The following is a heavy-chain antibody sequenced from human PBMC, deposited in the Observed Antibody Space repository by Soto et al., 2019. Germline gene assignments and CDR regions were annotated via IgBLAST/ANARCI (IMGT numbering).Heavy chain of an antibody. V-gene: IGHV4-39*01. CDR2: IFYSGFT. CDR1: GGSISTNNYY. Sequence: QLQLQESGPGLVKPSETLYLTCIVSGGSISTNNYYWGWIRQPPGEELEWIGNIFYSGFTYYNPSLKSRISISLDTSKNQFSLKLNSVTAADTAVYYCVRLHGSSQPFAAFDIWGQGTMVTVSS. J-gene: IGHJ3*02. D-gene: IGHD6-13*01. CDR3: VRLHGSSQPFAAFDI.